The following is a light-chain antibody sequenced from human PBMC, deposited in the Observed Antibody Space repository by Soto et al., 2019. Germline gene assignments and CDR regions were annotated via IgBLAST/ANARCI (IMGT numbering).Light chain of an antibody. V-gene: IGKV1-9*01. CDR1: QDIRTS. CDR2: PAS. CDR3: QHLRTYPFS. Sequence: DIQLTQSPSFLSASVGDRVTVSCRASQDIRTSLAWFQQKAGKVPQLLVYPASTLQDGVPSSFSGSGSGTYFTLTINNLQAEDFATYYCQHLRTYPFSFGQGTKWDI. J-gene: IGKJ2*03.